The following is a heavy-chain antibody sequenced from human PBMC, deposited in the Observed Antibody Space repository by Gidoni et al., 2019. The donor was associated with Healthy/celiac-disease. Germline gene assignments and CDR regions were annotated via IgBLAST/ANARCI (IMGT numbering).Heavy chain of an antibody. CDR1: GFTFDDYA. V-gene: IGHV3-9*01. D-gene: IGHD5-12*01. CDR2: ISWNSGSI. CDR3: AKGGYSGYDYLDY. Sequence: EVQLVESGGGLVQPGRSLRLSCAASGFTFDDYAMHWVRPAPGKGLEWVSGISWNSGSIGYADSVKGRFTISRDNAKNSLYLQMNSLRAEDTALYYCAKGGYSGYDYLDYWGQGTLVTVSS. J-gene: IGHJ4*02.